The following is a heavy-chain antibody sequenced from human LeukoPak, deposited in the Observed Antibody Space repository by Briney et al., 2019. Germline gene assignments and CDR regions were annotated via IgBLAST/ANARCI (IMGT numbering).Heavy chain of an antibody. CDR1: GYTFTSYY. Sequence: ASVKVSCKASGYTFTSYYMHWVRQAPGQGLEWMGIINPSGGSTSYAQKSQSRVTMTRDTSTSTVYMELSSLRSEDTAVYYCAREVAAAGLFDYWGQGTLVTVSS. CDR2: INPSGGST. CDR3: AREVAAAGLFDY. J-gene: IGHJ4*02. V-gene: IGHV1-46*01. D-gene: IGHD6-13*01.